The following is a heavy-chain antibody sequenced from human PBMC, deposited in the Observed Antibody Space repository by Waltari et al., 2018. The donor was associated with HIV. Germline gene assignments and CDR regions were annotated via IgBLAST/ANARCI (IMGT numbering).Heavy chain of an antibody. D-gene: IGHD5-12*01. J-gene: IGHJ6*02. CDR1: GFTFGSYC. CDR2: INSDGSST. CDR3: ASAVRDGYNIDYYGMDV. Sequence: EVQLVESGGGLVQPGGYRGFSCVASGFTFGSYCSTWVRQASVRGLVWVSRINSDGSSTSYADSVKGRFTISRYNAKNTLYLQMNSLRAEDTAVYYCASAVRDGYNIDYYGMDVWGQGTTVTVSS. V-gene: IGHV3-74*02.